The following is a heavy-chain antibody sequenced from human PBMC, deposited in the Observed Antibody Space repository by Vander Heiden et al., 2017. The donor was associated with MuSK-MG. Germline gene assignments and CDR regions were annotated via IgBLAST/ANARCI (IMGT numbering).Heavy chain of an antibody. CDR1: AFTFSRFW. J-gene: IGHJ4*02. D-gene: IGHD2-2*02. V-gene: IGHV3-7*03. CDR2: IKQDGSAK. Sequence: EVQLVESGGGLVQPGGSLRLSCAASAFTFSRFWMNWVRQAPGKGLEAVANIKQDGSAKFYVDSVKGRFTISRDNAQNSLYLQMNSLSAEDTAVYYCARGGSAYTYDFWGQGTLVTVSS. CDR3: ARGGSAYTYDF.